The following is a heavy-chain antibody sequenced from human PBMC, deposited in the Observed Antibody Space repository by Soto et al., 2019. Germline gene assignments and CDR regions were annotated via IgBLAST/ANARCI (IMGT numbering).Heavy chain of an antibody. V-gene: IGHV4-59*01. CDR3: ARVLVLSRGSSRYYGMDV. Sequence: PSETLSLTCTVSGGSISSYYWSWIRQPPGKGLEWIGYIYYSGSTNYNPSLKSRVTISVDTSKNQFSLKLSSVTAADTAVYYCARVLVLSRGSSRYYGMDVWGQGTTVTVSS. CDR1: GGSISSYY. CDR2: IYYSGST. J-gene: IGHJ6*02. D-gene: IGHD3-10*01.